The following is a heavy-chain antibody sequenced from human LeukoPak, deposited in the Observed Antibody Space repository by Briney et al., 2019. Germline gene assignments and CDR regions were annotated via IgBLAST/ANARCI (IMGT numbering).Heavy chain of an antibody. V-gene: IGHV3-23*01. D-gene: IGHD3-3*01. CDR1: GFTFSIYA. CDR3: AKSSITIFGVVQSIDY. Sequence: GGSLRLSCAASGFTFSIYAMTWVRQAPGRGLEWVSTISGSGGSTYYADSVKGRFTISRDNSKNTLYLQMNSLRAEDTAVYYCAKSSITIFGVVQSIDYWGQGTLVTVSS. CDR2: ISGSGGST. J-gene: IGHJ4*02.